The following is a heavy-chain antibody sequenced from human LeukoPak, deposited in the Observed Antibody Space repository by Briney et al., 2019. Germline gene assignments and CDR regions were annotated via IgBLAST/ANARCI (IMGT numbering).Heavy chain of an antibody. V-gene: IGHV3-11*01. Sequence: GGSLRLSCAAAGFTFSDYYMSWIRQAPGKGLEWVSHISDSGRTIYYADSVKGRFTISRDNAKNSLYLQMNSLRAEDTAVYYCASQYYYAMDVWGQGTTVTVSS. J-gene: IGHJ6*02. CDR2: ISDSGRTI. CDR3: ASQYYYAMDV. CDR1: GFTFSDYY.